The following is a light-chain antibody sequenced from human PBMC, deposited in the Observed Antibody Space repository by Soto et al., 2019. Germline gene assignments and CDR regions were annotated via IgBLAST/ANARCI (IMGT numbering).Light chain of an antibody. CDR3: QQYNNWALVI. CDR2: GAS. V-gene: IGKV3-15*01. CDR1: QSVSSD. J-gene: IGKJ4*01. Sequence: EIVMTQSPATLSVSPGERVTLSCMSSQSVSSDLAWYQQKPGQAPRLLIYGASTRATGIPARFSGSGSGTEFTLTISSLQSEDFAVYYCQQYNNWALVIFGGGSKVDIK.